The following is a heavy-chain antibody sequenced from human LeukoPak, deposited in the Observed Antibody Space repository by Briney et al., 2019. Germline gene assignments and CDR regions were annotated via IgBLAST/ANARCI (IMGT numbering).Heavy chain of an antibody. J-gene: IGHJ4*02. CDR3: ARGHYYDSSGTDY. Sequence: KPSQTLSLTCTVSGGSISSGDYYWSWTRQPPGKGLEWIGYIYYSGSTYYNPSLKSRVTISVDTSKNQFSLKLSSVTAADTAVYYCARGHYYDSSGTDYWGQGTLVTVSS. CDR2: IYYSGST. V-gene: IGHV4-30-4*08. CDR1: GGSISSGDYY. D-gene: IGHD3-22*01.